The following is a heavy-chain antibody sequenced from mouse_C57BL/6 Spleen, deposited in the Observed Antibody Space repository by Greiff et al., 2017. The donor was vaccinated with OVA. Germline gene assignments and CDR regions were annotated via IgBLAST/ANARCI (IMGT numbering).Heavy chain of an antibody. V-gene: IGHV3-8*01. Sequence: EVKLVESGPGLAKPSQTLSLTCSVTGYSITSDYWNWIRKFPGNKLEYMGYISYSGSTYYNPSLKSRISITRDTSKNQYYLQLNSVTTEDTATYYCARSVSNYNWYFDVWGTGTTVTVSS. CDR2: ISYSGST. CDR3: ARSVSNYNWYFDV. J-gene: IGHJ1*03. CDR1: GYSITSDY. D-gene: IGHD2-5*01.